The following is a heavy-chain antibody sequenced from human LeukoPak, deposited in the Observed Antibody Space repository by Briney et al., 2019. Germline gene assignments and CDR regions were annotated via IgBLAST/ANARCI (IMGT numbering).Heavy chain of an antibody. CDR3: AKWPEGAMNYFDY. CDR2: ISGSGDRT. D-gene: IGHD3-16*01. V-gene: IGHV3-23*01. J-gene: IGHJ4*02. CDR1: GFTFSSYA. Sequence: GGSLRLSCTASGFTFSSYAMTWARQTPEKGLEWVSAISGSGDRTYYADSVKGRFTISRDNSKNTVYLQMNALRAEDTALYYCAKWPEGAMNYFDYWGQGILVTVSS.